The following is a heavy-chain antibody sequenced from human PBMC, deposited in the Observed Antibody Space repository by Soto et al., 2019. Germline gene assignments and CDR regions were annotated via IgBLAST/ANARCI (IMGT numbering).Heavy chain of an antibody. CDR1: GYTFRNHG. V-gene: IGHV3-74*01. CDR3: ATAEVDY. CDR2: MNSDGSII. J-gene: IGHJ4*02. Sequence: PXEALRLSCAVAGYTFRNHGVHWVRQAPGKGLEWVSRMNSDGSIINYKDSVKGRFTVSRDNAKNTLYLQMNSLRVEDTAVYYCATAEVDYWGPGTLVTVSS.